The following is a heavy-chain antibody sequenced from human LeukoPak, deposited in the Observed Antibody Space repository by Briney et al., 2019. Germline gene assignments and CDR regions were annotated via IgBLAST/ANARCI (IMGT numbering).Heavy chain of an antibody. CDR3: ARGPRGGYRINTFDY. CDR2: ISAYNGNT. J-gene: IGHJ4*02. D-gene: IGHD5-12*01. CDR1: GYTFTSYG. V-gene: IGHV1-18*01. Sequence: ASVKVSCEASGYTFTSYGISWVRQAPGQGLEWMGWISAYNGNTNYAQKLQGRVTMTTDTSTSTAYMELRSLRSDDTAVYYCARGPRGGYRINTFDYWGQGTLVTVSS.